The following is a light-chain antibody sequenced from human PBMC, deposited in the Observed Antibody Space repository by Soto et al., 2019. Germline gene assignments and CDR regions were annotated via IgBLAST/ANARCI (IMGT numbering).Light chain of an antibody. CDR2: LNSGGSH. CDR3: QTWGSGIVV. J-gene: IGLJ2*01. CDR1: SGHSNYA. Sequence: QPVLTQSPSASASLGASVKLTCTLSSGHSNYAIAWHQQQSEKGPRYLMKLNSGGSHSKGDGIPDRFSGSSSGAERYLTSSSLQSEDEADYYCQTWGSGIVVFGGGTKLTVL. V-gene: IGLV4-69*01.